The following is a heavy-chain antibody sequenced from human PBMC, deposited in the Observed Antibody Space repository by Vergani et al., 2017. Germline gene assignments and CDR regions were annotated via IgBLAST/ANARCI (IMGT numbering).Heavy chain of an antibody. V-gene: IGHV2-70*15. J-gene: IGHJ6*03. D-gene: IGHD7-27*01. CDR2: IDWDDEK. CDR1: GFSLSTSGMC. Sequence: QVTLRESGPALVKPTQTLTLTCTFSGFSLSTSGMCVSWIRQPPGKALEWLARIDWDDEKYYSTSLKTMLTISKDTSKNQVVLTMTNMSPVDTATYYCAHISRLGIDYYYYYYMDVWGKGTTVTVSS. CDR3: AHISRLGIDYYYYYYMDV.